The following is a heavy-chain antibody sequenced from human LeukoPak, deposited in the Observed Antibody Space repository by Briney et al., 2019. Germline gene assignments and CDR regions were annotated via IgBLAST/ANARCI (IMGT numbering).Heavy chain of an antibody. CDR1: GITFNSYT. D-gene: IGHD1-26*01. Sequence: GGSLRLSCAASGITFNSYTMNWVRQAPGKGLEWVSSISSSSTYIYYADSLKGRFTISRDNAKKSLYLQMNSLRVEDTAVYYCARAGFGELLVAAFDIWGQGTMVTVSS. J-gene: IGHJ3*02. CDR2: ISSSSTYI. V-gene: IGHV3-21*01. CDR3: ARAGFGELLVAAFDI.